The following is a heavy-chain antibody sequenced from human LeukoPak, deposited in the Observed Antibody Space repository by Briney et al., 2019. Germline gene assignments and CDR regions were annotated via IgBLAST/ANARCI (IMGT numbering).Heavy chain of an antibody. CDR3: ASWPVGWYGEDS. J-gene: IGHJ4*02. CDR1: EFTFSSYG. Sequence: GGSLRLSCAASEFTFSSYGMHWVRQAPGKGLEGVAFIQYDGSNEYYADSVKGRFTISRDNSKNTLHLQMSSLRAEDTAVYYCASWPVGWYGEDSWGQGTLVTVSS. D-gene: IGHD6-19*01. V-gene: IGHV3-30*02. CDR2: IQYDGSNE.